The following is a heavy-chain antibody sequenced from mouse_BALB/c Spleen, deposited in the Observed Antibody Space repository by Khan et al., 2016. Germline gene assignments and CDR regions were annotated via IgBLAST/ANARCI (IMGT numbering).Heavy chain of an antibody. V-gene: IGHV5-2*01. CDR3: TRHYYGSGFWFAY. CDR2: INSAGNDT. CDR1: EYEFPSHD. J-gene: IGHJ3*01. D-gene: IGHD1-1*01. Sequence: EVELVESGGGLVQPGESLKLSCESNEYEFPSHDMSWVRKTPEKRLELVAAINSAGNDTYYPDTMERRFIISRDNTKKTLYLQINSLRSENTALYYCTRHYYGSGFWFAYWGQGTLVTVSA.